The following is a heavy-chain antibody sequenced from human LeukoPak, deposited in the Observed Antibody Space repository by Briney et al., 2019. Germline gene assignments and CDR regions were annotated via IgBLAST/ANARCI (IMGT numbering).Heavy chain of an antibody. CDR2: ISNSGDAT. D-gene: IGHD1-1*01. CDR3: AKAPPYTKYFDY. V-gene: IGHV3-23*01. Sequence: GGSLRLSCAGSGFIFSNYAMSWARQAPGQGLEWVSTISNSGDATFYADAVKGRFTISRDNSKNTLYLQMYSLRAEDTAIYYCAKAPPYTKYFDYWGQGTLLTVSS. J-gene: IGHJ4*02. CDR1: GFIFSNYA.